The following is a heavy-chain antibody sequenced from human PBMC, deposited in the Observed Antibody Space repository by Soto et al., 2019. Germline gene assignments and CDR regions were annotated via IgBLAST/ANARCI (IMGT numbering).Heavy chain of an antibody. Sequence: AGPTLANPTETLTLTCTVSGFSLSNARMGVSWIRQPPGKALEWLAHIFSNDEKSYSTSLKSRLTISKDTSKSQVVLTMTNMDPVDTATYYCARIGLRTYYDFCSGYSSYDMDVWGQGT. D-gene: IGHD3-3*01. CDR2: IFSNDEK. CDR3: ARIGLRTYYDFCSGYSSYDMDV. J-gene: IGHJ6*02. CDR1: GFSLSNARMG. V-gene: IGHV2-26*01.